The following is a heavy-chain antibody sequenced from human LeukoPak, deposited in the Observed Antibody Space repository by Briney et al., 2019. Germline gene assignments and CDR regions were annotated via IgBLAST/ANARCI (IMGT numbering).Heavy chain of an antibody. D-gene: IGHD3-22*01. CDR2: INPNSGGT. CDR3: ARGVRPYYYDSSGYYHG. V-gene: IGHV1-2*02. J-gene: IGHJ4*02. CDR1: GYTFTGYY. Sequence: ASVKVSCKASGYTFTGYYMHWVRQAPGRGLEWMGWINPNSGGTNYAQKFQGRVTMTRDTSISTAYMELSRLRSDDTAVYYCARGVRPYYYDSSGYYHGWGQGTLVTVSS.